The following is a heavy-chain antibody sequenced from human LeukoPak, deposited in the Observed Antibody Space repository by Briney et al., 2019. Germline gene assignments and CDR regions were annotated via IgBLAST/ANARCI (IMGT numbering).Heavy chain of an antibody. Sequence: GGSLRLSCAASGFIISSKYMTWVRQAPGKGLEWVSVIYSGGTTYYADSVKGRFTISRDNSKNTLYLLMNSLTAEDTAVYYCARLAGGAAAGFTTDAFDIWGQGTVVTVSS. V-gene: IGHV3-53*01. D-gene: IGHD6-13*01. CDR1: GFIISSKY. CDR3: ARLAGGAAAGFTTDAFDI. CDR2: IYSGGTT. J-gene: IGHJ3*02.